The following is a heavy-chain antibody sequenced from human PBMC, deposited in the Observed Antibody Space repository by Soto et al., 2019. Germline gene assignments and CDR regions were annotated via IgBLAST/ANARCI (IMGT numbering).Heavy chain of an antibody. J-gene: IGHJ4*02. CDR2: ISSSGSTI. Sequence: GGSLRLSCAASGFTFSSYEMNWVRQAPGKGLEWVSYISSSGSTIYYADSVKGRFTISRDNAKNSLYLQMNSLRAEDTAVYYCARARYSSGWWWDYWGQGTLVTV. CDR3: ARARYSSGWWWDY. D-gene: IGHD6-19*01. CDR1: GFTFSSYE. V-gene: IGHV3-48*03.